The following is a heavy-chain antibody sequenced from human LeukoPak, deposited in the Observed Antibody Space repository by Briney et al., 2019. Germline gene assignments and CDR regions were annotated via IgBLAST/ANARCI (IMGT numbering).Heavy chain of an antibody. CDR3: ARATFSSRPTGDWFDP. V-gene: IGHV1-69*13. CDR1: GGTFSSYA. D-gene: IGHD2/OR15-2a*01. Sequence: SVKVSCKASGGTFSSYAISWVRQAPGQGLEWMGGTIPIFGTANYAQKFQGRVTITADESTSTAYMELSSLRSEDTAVYYCARATFSSRPTGDWFDPWGQGTLVTVSS. J-gene: IGHJ5*02. CDR2: TIPIFGTA.